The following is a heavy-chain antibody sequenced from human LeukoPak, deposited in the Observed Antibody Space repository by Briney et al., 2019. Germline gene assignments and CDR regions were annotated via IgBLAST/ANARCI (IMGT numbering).Heavy chain of an antibody. J-gene: IGHJ6*03. V-gene: IGHV4-34*01. CDR2: INHSGST. Sequence: SETLSLTCAVYGGSFSGYYWSWIRQPPGKGLEWIGEINHSGSTNYNPSLKSRVTTSVDTSKNQFSLKLSSVTAADTAVYYCARGARSIAARAAGYYYYMDVWGKGTTVTVSS. D-gene: IGHD6-6*01. CDR1: GGSFSGYY. CDR3: ARGARSIAARAAGYYYYMDV.